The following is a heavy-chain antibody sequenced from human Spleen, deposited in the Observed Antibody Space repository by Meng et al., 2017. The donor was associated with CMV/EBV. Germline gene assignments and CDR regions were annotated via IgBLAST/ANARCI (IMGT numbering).Heavy chain of an antibody. V-gene: IGHV3-13*01. CDR3: ARGPSEHSAYLDY. J-gene: IGHJ4*02. D-gene: IGHD1-14*01. CDR1: GFTFSTYD. Sequence: GVLKISCAASGFTFSTYDMHWVRQTTGKGLEWVSATGTHVDTYYADSVKGRFTVSREDAKNSFYLQMNSLRAEDTAVYYCARGPSEHSAYLDYWGQGTLVTVSS. CDR2: TGTHVDT.